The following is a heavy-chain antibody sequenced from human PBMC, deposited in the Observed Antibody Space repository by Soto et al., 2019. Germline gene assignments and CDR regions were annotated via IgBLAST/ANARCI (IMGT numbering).Heavy chain of an antibody. CDR3: AKETSYYYYGMDV. J-gene: IGHJ6*02. CDR1: GFTFSSYG. CDR2: ISYDGSNK. Sequence: PGGSLRLSCAASGFTFSSYGMRWVRQAPGKGLEWVAVISYDGSNKYYADSVKGRFTISRDNSKNTLYLQMNSLRAEDTAVYYCAKETSYYYYGMDVWGQGTTVTVSS. V-gene: IGHV3-30*18.